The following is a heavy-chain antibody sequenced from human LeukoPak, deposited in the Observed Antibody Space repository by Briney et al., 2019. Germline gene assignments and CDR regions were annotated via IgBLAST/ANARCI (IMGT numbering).Heavy chain of an antibody. J-gene: IGHJ6*02. CDR3: ARGGLNTYYYDSSAYKPPDGVDV. CDR2: IGTAGDT. Sequence: GGSLRLSCAASGFTFSSYDMHWVRHATGKGLEWVSAIGTAGDTYYPGSVRGRFTISRENAKNSLYLQMNSLRAGDTAVYYCARGGLNTYYYDSSAYKPPDGVDVWGQGTTVTVSS. CDR1: GFTFSSYD. D-gene: IGHD3-22*01. V-gene: IGHV3-13*01.